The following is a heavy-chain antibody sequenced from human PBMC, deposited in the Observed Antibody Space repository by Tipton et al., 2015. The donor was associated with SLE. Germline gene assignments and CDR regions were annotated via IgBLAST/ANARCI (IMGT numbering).Heavy chain of an antibody. CDR3: ARVARDGYKSGFDY. Sequence: TLSLTCAVYGGSFSGYYWSWIRQPPGKGLEWIGEIKHSGSTNYNPSLKSRVTISVDTSKNQFSLKLSSVTAADTAVYYCARVARDGYKSGFDYWGQGTLVTVSS. J-gene: IGHJ4*02. CDR2: IKHSGST. CDR1: GGSFSGYY. D-gene: IGHD5-24*01. V-gene: IGHV4-34*01.